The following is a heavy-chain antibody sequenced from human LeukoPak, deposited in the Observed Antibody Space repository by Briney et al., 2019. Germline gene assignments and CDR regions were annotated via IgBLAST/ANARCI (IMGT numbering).Heavy chain of an antibody. J-gene: IGHJ4*02. V-gene: IGHV3-11*01. Sequence: GGSLRLSCAASAFTFSDYYMSWIRQDPGKGLECVSYISSSGSTIYYADSVKGRFTISRDNAKNSLYLQMNSLRAEDTAVYYCARDKSGGATSFDYWGQGTLVTVSS. D-gene: IGHD1-26*01. CDR1: AFTFSDYY. CDR2: ISSSGSTI. CDR3: ARDKSGGATSFDY.